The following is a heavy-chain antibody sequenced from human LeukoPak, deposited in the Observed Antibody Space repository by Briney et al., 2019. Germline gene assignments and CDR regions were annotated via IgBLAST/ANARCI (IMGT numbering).Heavy chain of an antibody. J-gene: IGHJ6*04. CDR3: AELGITMIGGV. Sequence: GGSLRLSCAASGFTFRNYDVSWVRQAPGKGLEWISAISASGGGTYYADSVKGRFTISRDNSKNTLYLQMNSLRAEDTAVYYCAELGITMIGGVWGKGTTVTISS. V-gene: IGHV3-23*01. CDR2: ISASGGGT. D-gene: IGHD3-10*02. CDR1: GFTFRNYD.